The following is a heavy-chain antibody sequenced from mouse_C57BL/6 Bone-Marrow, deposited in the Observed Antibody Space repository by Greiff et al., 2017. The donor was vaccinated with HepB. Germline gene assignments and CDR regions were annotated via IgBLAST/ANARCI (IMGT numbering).Heavy chain of an antibody. D-gene: IGHD2-4*01. Sequence: QVQLQRSGAELVRPGASVTLSCKASGYTFTDYEMHWVKQTPVHGLEWIGAIDPETGGTAYNQKFKGKAILTADKSSSTAYMELRSLTSEDSAVYYCTRSPYDYDPYYFDYWGQGTTLTVSS. CDR3: TRSPYDYDPYYFDY. CDR2: IDPETGGT. J-gene: IGHJ2*01. CDR1: GYTFTDYE. V-gene: IGHV1-15*01.